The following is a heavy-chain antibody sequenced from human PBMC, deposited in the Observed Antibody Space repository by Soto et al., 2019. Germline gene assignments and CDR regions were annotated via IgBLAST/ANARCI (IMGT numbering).Heavy chain of an antibody. CDR2: SKSKTDGGTT. CDR1: GFTFSKAW. CDR3: TTDLEVLRFLEPSNLQKTFYPQFDI. Sequence: GGSLRLSFAASGFTFSKAWMSLGRQAPGKGLEWGGRSKSKTDGGTTDYAAPVKGRFTISRDDSKNTLYLQMNSLKTEDTAVYYCTTDLEVLRFLEPSNLQKTFYPQFDIWGQGTMVTVSS. D-gene: IGHD3-3*01. V-gene: IGHV3-15*01. J-gene: IGHJ3*02.